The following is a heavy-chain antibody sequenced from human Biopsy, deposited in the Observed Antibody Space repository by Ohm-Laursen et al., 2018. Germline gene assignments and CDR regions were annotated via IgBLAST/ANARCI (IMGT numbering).Heavy chain of an antibody. CDR2: IYHTGIT. D-gene: IGHD3-10*01. J-gene: IGHJ4*02. CDR3: ARHSFGSGRDF. V-gene: IGHV4-39*01. CDR1: DGSISNIINY. Sequence: SDTLSLTCTVTDGSISNIINYWGWIRQPLGKGLEWLGSIYHTGITDYNPSLKNRVPISVDTSNNQFSLKLSSLTAADTAVYYCARHSFGSGRDFWGQGTLVTVSS.